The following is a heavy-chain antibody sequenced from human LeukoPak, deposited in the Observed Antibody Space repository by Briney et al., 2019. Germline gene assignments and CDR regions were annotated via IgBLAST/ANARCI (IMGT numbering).Heavy chain of an antibody. CDR3: ARAYCTSTTSYLDY. V-gene: IGHV3-74*01. J-gene: IGHJ4*02. CDR2: INSDGSST. Sequence: GGSLRLSCAASGFTFSSYWMHWVRQAPGKGLGWVSRINSDGSSTSYADSVKGRFTISRDNAKNTLYLQMNSLTVEDTAVHYCARAYCTSTTSYLDYWGQGTLVTVPS. D-gene: IGHD2-2*01. CDR1: GFTFSSYW.